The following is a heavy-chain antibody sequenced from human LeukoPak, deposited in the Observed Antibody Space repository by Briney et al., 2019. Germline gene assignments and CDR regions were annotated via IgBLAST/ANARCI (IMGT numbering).Heavy chain of an antibody. CDR1: AGTFSSYT. D-gene: IGHD4-17*01. CDR2: IIPILGIA. V-gene: IGHV1-69*02. CDR3: ARGDYGDYYYMDV. J-gene: IGHJ6*03. Sequence: GSSVKVSCKASAGTFSSYTISWVRQAPGQGLEWMGRIIPILGIANYAQKFQGRVTITADKSTSTAYMELSSLRSEDTAVYYCARGDYGDYYYMDVWGKGTTVTVSS.